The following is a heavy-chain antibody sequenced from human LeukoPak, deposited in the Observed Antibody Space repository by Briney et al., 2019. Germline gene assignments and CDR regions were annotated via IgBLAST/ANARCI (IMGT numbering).Heavy chain of an antibody. CDR2: INHSGST. D-gene: IGHD2-15*01. V-gene: IGHV4-34*01. J-gene: IGHJ4*02. CDR3: AREKPDIVGISPFDY. Sequence: PSETLSLTCAVYGGSFSGYYWSWIRQPPGKGLEWIGEINHSGSTNYNPSLKSRVTISVDTSKNQSSLKLSSVTAADTAVYYCAREKPDIVGISPFDYWGQGTLVTVSS. CDR1: GGSFSGYY.